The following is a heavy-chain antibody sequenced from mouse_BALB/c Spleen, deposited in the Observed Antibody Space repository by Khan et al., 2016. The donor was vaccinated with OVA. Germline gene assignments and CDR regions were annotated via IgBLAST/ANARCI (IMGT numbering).Heavy chain of an antibody. J-gene: IGHJ3*01. CDR2: IYPGAGNT. Sequence: QVQLKQSGAELVRPGSSVKISCKASGYAFSSYWMNWVKQRPGQGLEWIGQIYPGAGNTYYNGKFKGKATLTADKSSRTAYMQLTSLTSEDSAVYCCAREGYYCSRRAWFAYWGQGTLVTVSA. D-gene: IGHD1-1*01. CDR3: AREGYYCSRRAWFAY. CDR1: GYAFSSYW. V-gene: IGHV1-80*01.